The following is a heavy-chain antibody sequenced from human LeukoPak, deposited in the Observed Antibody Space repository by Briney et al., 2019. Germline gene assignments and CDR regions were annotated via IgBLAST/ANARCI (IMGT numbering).Heavy chain of an antibody. J-gene: IGHJ4*02. Sequence: GVLRLSCTASGFTFGDYPMSWVRQAPGKGHEWVGFIRSKTYGGTTEYAASVKGRFTISRDDSKSIAYLQMNSLKNEDTAVYYCTKSRDCYNGGSVDYWGQGTLVTVSS. V-gene: IGHV3-49*04. D-gene: IGHD5-24*01. CDR1: GFTFGDYP. CDR2: IRSKTYGGTT. CDR3: TKSRDCYNGGSVDY.